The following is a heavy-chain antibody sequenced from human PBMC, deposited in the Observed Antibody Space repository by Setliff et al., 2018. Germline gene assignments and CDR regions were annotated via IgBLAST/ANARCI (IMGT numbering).Heavy chain of an antibody. V-gene: IGHV1-69*13. CDR2: IIPIFGTT. CDR3: ARDFLGQWGGKGGLDY. Sequence: SVKVSCKASGGTFSNYDISWVRQAPGQGLEWMGGIIPIFGTTNYAQKFQGRVTTTADESTTTAYMELSSLRSEDTAVYYCARDFLGQWGGKGGLDYWGQGTLVTVSS. CDR1: GGTFSNYD. D-gene: IGHD6-19*01. J-gene: IGHJ4*02.